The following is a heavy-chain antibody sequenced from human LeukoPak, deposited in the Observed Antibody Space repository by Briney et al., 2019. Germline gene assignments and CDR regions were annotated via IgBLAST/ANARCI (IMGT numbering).Heavy chain of an antibody. CDR1: GFTFSSYD. Sequence: PGGSLRLSCAASGFTFSSYDMHWVRQATGKGLEWVSAIGTAGDTYYPGSVKGRFTISRENAKNSLCLQMNSLRAGDTAVYYCARAYGGNPARYYYYGMDVWGQGTTVTVSS. V-gene: IGHV3-13*01. CDR3: ARAYGGNPARYYYYGMDV. J-gene: IGHJ6*02. CDR2: IGTAGDT. D-gene: IGHD4-23*01.